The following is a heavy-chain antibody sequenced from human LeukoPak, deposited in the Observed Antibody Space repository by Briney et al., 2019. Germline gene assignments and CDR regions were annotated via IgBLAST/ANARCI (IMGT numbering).Heavy chain of an antibody. CDR1: GYTLTELS. J-gene: IGHJ3*02. V-gene: IGHV1-24*01. CDR3: ATDQYGSSWSTANDAFDI. D-gene: IGHD6-13*01. CDR2: FDPEDGET. Sequence: ASVKVSCKVSGYTLTELSMHWVRQAPGKGLEWMGGFDPEDGETIYAQKLQGRVTMTEDTSTDTAYMELSSLRSEDTAVYYCATDQYGSSWSTANDAFDIWGQGTMVTVSS.